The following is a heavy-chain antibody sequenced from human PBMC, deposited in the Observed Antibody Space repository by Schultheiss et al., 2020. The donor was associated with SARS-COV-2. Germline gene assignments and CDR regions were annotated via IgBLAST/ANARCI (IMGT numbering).Heavy chain of an antibody. CDR3: ARGCGGDCYPYDAFDI. D-gene: IGHD2-21*02. J-gene: IGHJ3*02. Sequence: GGSLRLSCAASGFTFDDYGMSWVRQAPGKGLEWVSGINWNGGSTGYADSVKGRFTISRDNAKNSLYLLMNSLRAEDTAVYYCARGCGGDCYPYDAFDIWGQGTMVTVSS. CDR1: GFTFDDYG. CDR2: INWNGGST. V-gene: IGHV3-20*04.